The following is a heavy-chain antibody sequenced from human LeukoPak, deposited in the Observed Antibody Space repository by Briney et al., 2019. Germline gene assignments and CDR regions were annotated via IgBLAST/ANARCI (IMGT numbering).Heavy chain of an antibody. CDR2: IYTSGST. Sequence: SETLSLTCTVSGGSISSYYWSWIRQPAGKGLEWIGRIYTSGSTNHNPSLKSRVTMSVDTSKNQFSLKLSSVTAADTAVYYCARDQWEPKAHDAFDIWGQGTVVTVSS. CDR3: ARDQWEPKAHDAFDI. D-gene: IGHD1-26*01. CDR1: GGSISSYY. J-gene: IGHJ3*02. V-gene: IGHV4-4*07.